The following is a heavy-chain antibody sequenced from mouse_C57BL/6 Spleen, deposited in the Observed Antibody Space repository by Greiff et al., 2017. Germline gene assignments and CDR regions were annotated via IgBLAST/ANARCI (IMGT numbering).Heavy chain of an antibody. Sequence: QVQLKQPGAELVRPGSSVKLSCKASGYTFTSYWMHWVKQRPIQGLEWIGNIDPSDSETHYNQKFKDKATLTVDKSSSTAYMQLSSLTSEDSAVYYCARGTGTGRPYWYFDVWGTGTTVTVSS. J-gene: IGHJ1*03. CDR1: GYTFTSYW. CDR2: IDPSDSET. CDR3: ARGTGTGRPYWYFDV. V-gene: IGHV1-52*01. D-gene: IGHD4-1*01.